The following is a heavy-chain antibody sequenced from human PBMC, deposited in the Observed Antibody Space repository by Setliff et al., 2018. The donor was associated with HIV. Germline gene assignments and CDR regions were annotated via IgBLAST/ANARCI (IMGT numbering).Heavy chain of an antibody. V-gene: IGHV1-46*01. J-gene: IGHJ3*02. D-gene: IGHD2-21*01. CDR1: GDTFTSYY. CDR2: ISPSGAST. CDR3: ARGSMSMVMFILVSAFDI. Sequence: ASVKVSCKASGDTFTSYYMHWVRRAPGQGLEWMGMISPSGASTKYAQKFKGRVTMTRDTSTNTAYMELSSLTSDDTAVYFCARGSMSMVMFILVSAFDIWGQGTLVTVSS.